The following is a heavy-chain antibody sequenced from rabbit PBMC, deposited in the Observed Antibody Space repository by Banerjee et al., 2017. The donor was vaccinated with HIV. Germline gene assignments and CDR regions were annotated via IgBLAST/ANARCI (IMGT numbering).Heavy chain of an antibody. CDR3: ARDAGYAGSNL. Sequence: QEQLEASGGRPVKPEGSLTLTCTASGFSFSSSYYMCWVRQAPGKGLEWIACIAAGSSGSTYYARWARVRFSVSKTSSTTVTLQMASLTVADTAAYFCARDAGYAGSNLWGPGTLVTVS. J-gene: IGHJ4*01. CDR1: GFSFSSSYY. V-gene: IGHV1S45*01. CDR2: IAAGSSGST. D-gene: IGHD4-2*01.